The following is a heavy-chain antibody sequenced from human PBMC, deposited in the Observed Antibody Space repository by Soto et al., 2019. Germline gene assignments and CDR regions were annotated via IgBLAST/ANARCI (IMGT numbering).Heavy chain of an antibody. CDR3: ATTCDSITYYSPACTEYFHH. CDR1: GNTFTSYA. Sequence: QVQLVQSGAEEKKPGASVKVSCKASGNTFTSYAMHWVRQAPGQGLEWMGWINAGNGDTRYSQNFQGRVTLTRDTSASTAYMAMSSLRSEDTAVYYCATTCDSITYYSPACTEYFHHWGQGTLVTVSS. V-gene: IGHV1-3*05. CDR2: INAGNGDT. J-gene: IGHJ1*01. D-gene: IGHD3-22*01.